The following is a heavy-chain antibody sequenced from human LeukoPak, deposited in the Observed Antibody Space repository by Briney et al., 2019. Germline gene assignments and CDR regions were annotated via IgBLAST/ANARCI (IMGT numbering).Heavy chain of an antibody. Sequence: PGGSLRLSCAASGFSFSSYAVSWVRQAPGKGLEWVSVIYRGGNTDYADPVKGRFTISRDNSKNTVDVQMNSLRAEDTAVYYCARDFGGYDETLYYFDYWGQGTLVTVSS. CDR3: ARDFGGYDETLYYFDY. D-gene: IGHD5-12*01. CDR1: GFSFSSYA. V-gene: IGHV3-53*01. CDR2: IYRGGNT. J-gene: IGHJ4*02.